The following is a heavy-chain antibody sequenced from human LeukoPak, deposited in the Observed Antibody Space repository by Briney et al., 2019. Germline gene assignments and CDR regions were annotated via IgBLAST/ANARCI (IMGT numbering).Heavy chain of an antibody. CDR2: ISTYNGNT. D-gene: IGHD1-20*01. J-gene: IGHJ4*02. Sequence: ASVKVSCKASGYTFTNYGIIWVRQAPGQGLEWMGWISTYNGNTNYAQMLQGRVTMTTDTSTTTVYMELSSLRSEDTAVYYCASAYNWSTLDHWGQGTLVTVSS. V-gene: IGHV1-18*01. CDR1: GYTFTNYG. CDR3: ASAYNWSTLDH.